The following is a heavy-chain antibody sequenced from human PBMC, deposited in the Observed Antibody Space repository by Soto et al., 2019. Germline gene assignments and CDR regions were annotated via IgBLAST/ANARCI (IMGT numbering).Heavy chain of an antibody. D-gene: IGHD6-19*01. V-gene: IGHV3-23*01. CDR2: IGGGGNT. CDR1: GFNFGNYA. CDR3: ARGSVAGNRDYYYGMDV. J-gene: IGHJ6*02. Sequence: GGSLRLSCAASGFNFGNYAISWVRQAPGKGPEWVSSIGGGGNTYYADSVKGRFTISRDNSKNTLYLQMNSLRAEDTAVYYCARGSVAGNRDYYYGMDVWGQGTTVTVAS.